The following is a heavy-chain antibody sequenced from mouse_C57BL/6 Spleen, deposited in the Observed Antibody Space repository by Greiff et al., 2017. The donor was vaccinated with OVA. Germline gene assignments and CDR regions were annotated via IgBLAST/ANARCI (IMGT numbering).Heavy chain of an antibody. D-gene: IGHD2-10*01. CDR3: ASAYPRAMDY. CDR2: IYPGDGDT. V-gene: IGHV1-82*01. Sequence: VQLQESGPELVKPGASVKISCKASGYAFSSSWMNWVKQRPGKGLEWIGRIYPGDGDTNYNGKFKGKATLTADKSSSTAYMQLSSLTSEDSAVYFCASAYPRAMDYWGQGTSVTVSS. J-gene: IGHJ4*01. CDR1: GYAFSSSW.